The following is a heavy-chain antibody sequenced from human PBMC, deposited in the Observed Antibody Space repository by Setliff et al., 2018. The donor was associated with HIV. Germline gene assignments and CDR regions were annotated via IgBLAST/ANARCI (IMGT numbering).Heavy chain of an antibody. J-gene: IGHJ4*02. CDR1: GFTFTGYY. CDR3: AKTLYSAGGGEVFDY. D-gene: IGHD3-16*01. CDR2: INTYSDRT. V-gene: IGHV1-2*06. Sequence: GASVKVSCKASGFTFTGYYMHWVRQAPGQGLEWMGRINTYSDRTSYGQKFQGRVTMTRDTSITTAYMEVSSLRSDDTAVYYCAKTLYSAGGGEVFDYWGPGTQVTVSS.